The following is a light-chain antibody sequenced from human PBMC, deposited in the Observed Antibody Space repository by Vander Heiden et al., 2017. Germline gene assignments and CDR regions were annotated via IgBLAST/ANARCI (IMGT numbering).Light chain of an antibody. Sequence: DIQMTQSPSSLSASVGDRVTITCRASQGISSYLNWYQQKPGKAPKLLIYAASSLQSGVPSRFSGSGSGTDFTLTISSLQPEDFATYYCQQSDSTPHTFGQGTKLEIK. CDR3: QQSDSTPHT. V-gene: IGKV1-39*01. CDR1: QGISSY. CDR2: AAS. J-gene: IGKJ2*01.